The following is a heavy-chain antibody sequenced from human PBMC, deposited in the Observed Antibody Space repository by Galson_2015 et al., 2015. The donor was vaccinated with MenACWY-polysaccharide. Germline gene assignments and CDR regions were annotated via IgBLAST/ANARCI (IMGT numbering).Heavy chain of an antibody. D-gene: IGHD6-19*01. V-gene: IGHV1-8*01. CDR1: GYTFSSYD. Sequence: SVKVSCKASGYTFSSYDINWVRQATGQRLEWMGWMNPNSGNTGYAQKLQGRVTMTRNTSISTAYMELSSLTSEDTAVYYCARGRRDTAVAAPAAFLLDYWGQGILVTVSS. J-gene: IGHJ4*02. CDR3: ARGRRDTAVAAPAAFLLDY. CDR2: MNPNSGNT.